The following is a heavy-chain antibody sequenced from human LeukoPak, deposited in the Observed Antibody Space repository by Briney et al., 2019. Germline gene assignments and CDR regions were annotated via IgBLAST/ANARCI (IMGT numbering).Heavy chain of an antibody. J-gene: IGHJ4*02. CDR2: ISYDGSNK. V-gene: IGHV3-30*04. CDR1: GFTFSSYA. Sequence: GGSLRLSCAASGFTFSSYAMHWVRQAPGKGLEWVAVISYDGSNKYYADSVKGRFTISRDNSKNPLYLQMNSLRAEDTAVYYCARAAIFDYWGQGTLVTVSS. CDR3: ARAAIFDY.